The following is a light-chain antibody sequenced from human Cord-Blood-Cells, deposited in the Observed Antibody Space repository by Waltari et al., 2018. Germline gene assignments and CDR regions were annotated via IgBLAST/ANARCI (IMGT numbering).Light chain of an antibody. Sequence: DIVMTQSPDSLAVSLGERANNHCKSSQSVLYSSNNKNYLAWYQQKPGQPPKLLIYWASTRESGVPERFSGSGSGTDFTLPISSLQAEDVAVYYCQQYYSTPPTFGQGTKVEIK. CDR3: QQYYSTPPT. V-gene: IGKV4-1*01. CDR2: WAS. J-gene: IGKJ1*01. CDR1: QSVLYSSNNKNY.